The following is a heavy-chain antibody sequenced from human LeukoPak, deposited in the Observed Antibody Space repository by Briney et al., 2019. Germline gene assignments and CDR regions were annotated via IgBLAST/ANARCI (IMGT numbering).Heavy chain of an antibody. CDR2: IYYSGST. CDR3: ARGYYGSEDY. Sequence: SETLSLTCTGSGGSISSYYWSWIRQPPGKGLEWIGYIYYSGSTNYNPSLKSRVTISVDTSKNQFSLKLSSVTAADTAVYYCARGYYGSEDYWGQGTLVTVSS. D-gene: IGHD3-10*01. V-gene: IGHV4-59*01. J-gene: IGHJ4*02. CDR1: GGSISSYY.